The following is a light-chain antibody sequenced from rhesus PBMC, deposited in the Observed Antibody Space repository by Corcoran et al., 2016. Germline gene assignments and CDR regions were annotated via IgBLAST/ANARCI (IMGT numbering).Light chain of an antibody. CDR1: ENVNKF. V-gene: IGKV1-74*01. Sequence: DIQMTQSPSSLSASVGDRVTITCRASENVNKFLHWYQQKPGKAPKLLIYGASTLQSEVPSRFSGSGSGTDFTLTISSLQPEDFATYYCQHSYTIPFTFGPGTKLDIK. J-gene: IGKJ3*01. CDR3: QHSYTIPFT. CDR2: GAS.